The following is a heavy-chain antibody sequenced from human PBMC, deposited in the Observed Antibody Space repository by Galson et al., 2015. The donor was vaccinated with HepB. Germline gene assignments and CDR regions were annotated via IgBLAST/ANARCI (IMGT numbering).Heavy chain of an antibody. D-gene: IGHD6-13*01. V-gene: IGHV5-51*01. CDR3: ARHSPVYSSSWYRFDY. CDR2: IYPGDSDT. CDR1: GYSFTSYC. Sequence: QSGAEVKKPGESLKTSCEASGYSFTSYCIGWVRQMPGKGLEWMAIIYPGDSDTRYSPSFQGQVTISADKSISTAYLQWSSLKASDTAMYYCARHSPVYSSSWYRFDYWGQGTLVTVSS. J-gene: IGHJ4*02.